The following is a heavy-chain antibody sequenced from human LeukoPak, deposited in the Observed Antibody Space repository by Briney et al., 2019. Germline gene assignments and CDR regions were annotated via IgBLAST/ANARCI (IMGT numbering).Heavy chain of an antibody. CDR3: AGHPHTHIAVAGFDY. CDR2: IYPGDSDT. J-gene: IGHJ4*02. Sequence: GESLKISCKGSGYSFTSYWIGWVRQMPGKGLEWMGIIYPGDSDTRYSPSFQGQVTISADKSISTAYLQWSSLKASDTSMYYCAGHPHTHIAVAGFDYWGQGTLVTVSS. CDR1: GYSFTSYW. V-gene: IGHV5-51*01. D-gene: IGHD6-19*01.